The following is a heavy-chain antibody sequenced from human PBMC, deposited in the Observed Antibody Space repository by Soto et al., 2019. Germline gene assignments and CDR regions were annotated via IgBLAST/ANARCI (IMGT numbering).Heavy chain of an antibody. J-gene: IGHJ4*02. CDR2: IIPMLGIA. Sequence: SVKVSCKASGGTFSSYTFSWVRQAPGQGLEWMGRIIPMLGIANYAQKFQGRVTITADKSTSTAYMELSSLRSEGTAVYYCANRGYSYGFVIYWGQGTLVTVSS. CDR1: GGTFSSYT. CDR3: ANRGYSYGFVIY. V-gene: IGHV1-69*02. D-gene: IGHD5-18*01.